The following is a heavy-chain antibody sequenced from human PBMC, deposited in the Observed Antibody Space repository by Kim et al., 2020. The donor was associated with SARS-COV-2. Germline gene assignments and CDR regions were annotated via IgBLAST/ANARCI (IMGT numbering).Heavy chain of an antibody. CDR1: GYTFTSYD. CDR2: MNPNSGNT. Sequence: ASVKVSCKASGYTFTSYDINWVRQATGQGLEWMGWMNPNSGNTGYAQKFQGRVTMTRNTSISTAYMELSSLRSEDTAVYYCARGMTTVTDYYYYGMDVWGQGTTVTVSS. J-gene: IGHJ6*02. CDR3: ARGMTTVTDYYYYGMDV. V-gene: IGHV1-8*01. D-gene: IGHD4-17*01.